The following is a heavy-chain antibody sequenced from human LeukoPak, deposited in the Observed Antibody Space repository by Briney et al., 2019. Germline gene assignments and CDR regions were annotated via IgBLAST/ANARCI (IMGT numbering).Heavy chain of an antibody. CDR2: ISYDGSNK. CDR3: ARDPSSKYFFDY. V-gene: IGHV3-30-3*01. Sequence: GGPLRLSCAASGFTFSSYVLHWVRQAPGKGLEWVTVISYDGSNKYYADSVKGRFTVSRDNSENTLYLQMNGLRTEDTAVYYCARDPSSKYFFDYWGQGTLVTVSS. D-gene: IGHD2-2*01. J-gene: IGHJ4*02. CDR1: GFTFSSYV.